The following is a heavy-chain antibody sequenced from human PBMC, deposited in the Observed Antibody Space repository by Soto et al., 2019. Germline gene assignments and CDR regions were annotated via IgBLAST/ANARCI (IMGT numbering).Heavy chain of an antibody. CDR2: IIPIFGTA. Sequence: SVKVSCKASGGTFSSYAISWVRQALGQGLEWMGGIIPIFGTANYAQKFQGRVTITADKSTSTAYMELSSLRSEDTAVYYCATYYYDSSGYYSAAFDIWGQGTMVTVSS. V-gene: IGHV1-69*06. CDR1: GGTFSSYA. D-gene: IGHD3-22*01. CDR3: ATYYYDSSGYYSAAFDI. J-gene: IGHJ3*02.